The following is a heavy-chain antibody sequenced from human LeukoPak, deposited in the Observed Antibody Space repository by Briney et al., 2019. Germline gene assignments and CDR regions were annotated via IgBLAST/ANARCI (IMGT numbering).Heavy chain of an antibody. Sequence: GGSLRLSCAASGFTFSNYWMTWVRRAPGKGLEWVANIRRDGSETHYVDSVMGRFTISRDNAKNSLYLQMNSLRAEDTAVYYCARVSPMLSYWDWGQGTLVTVSS. V-gene: IGHV3-7*01. D-gene: IGHD1-26*01. CDR1: GFTFSNYW. CDR2: IRRDGSET. J-gene: IGHJ4*02. CDR3: ARVSPMLSYWD.